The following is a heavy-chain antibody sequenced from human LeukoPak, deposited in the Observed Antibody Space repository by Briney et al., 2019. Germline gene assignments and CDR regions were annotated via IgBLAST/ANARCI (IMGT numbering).Heavy chain of an antibody. Sequence: GGSLRLSCAASGFTFNDYAMHWVRQAPGKGLEWVALISWEGDTTYYADSVRGRFTISRDNSKSSMYLQMNSLRTEDTAFYYCTRDTDYGSATNYFDSWGQGTLVSVSS. CDR1: GFTFNDYA. D-gene: IGHD3-10*01. V-gene: IGHV3-43*01. CDR3: TRDTDYGSATNYFDS. CDR2: ISWEGDTT. J-gene: IGHJ4*02.